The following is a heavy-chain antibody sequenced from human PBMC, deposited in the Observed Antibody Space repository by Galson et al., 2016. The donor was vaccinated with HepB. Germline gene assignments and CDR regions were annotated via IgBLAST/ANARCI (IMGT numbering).Heavy chain of an antibody. CDR1: GFTFNDYD. CDR2: MRPAGDK. D-gene: IGHD1-1*01. Sequence: SLRLSCAISGFTFNDYDMHWVRQARGESLEWVANMRPAGDKDYPGSVKGRFTVFRESAKNSFYLQMDSLRAGDSEVYFCACGPHWNHAYWGQGTLVTVSS. CDR3: ACGPHWNHAY. V-gene: IGHV3-13*01. J-gene: IGHJ4*02.